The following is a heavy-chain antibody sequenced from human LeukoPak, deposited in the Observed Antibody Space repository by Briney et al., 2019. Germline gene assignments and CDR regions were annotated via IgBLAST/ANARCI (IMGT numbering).Heavy chain of an antibody. CDR1: GFTFSTYS. V-gene: IGHV3-21*01. J-gene: IGHJ4*02. Sequence: GGSLRLSCAASGFTFSTYSMNWVRQAPGKGLEWVSSISSGSDHIYYADSVRGRFTISRDNAKNSLYLQMDSLRAEDTAVFFCARNDYASSSGYDFWGQGTLVTVSS. CDR3: ARNDYASSSGYDF. D-gene: IGHD6-6*01. CDR2: ISSGSDHI.